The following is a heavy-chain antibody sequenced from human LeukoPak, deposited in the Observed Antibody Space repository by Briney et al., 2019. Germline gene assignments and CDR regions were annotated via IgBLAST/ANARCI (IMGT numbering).Heavy chain of an antibody. J-gene: IGHJ4*02. CDR3: ARDSYSGSYYGY. D-gene: IGHD1-26*01. CDR2: IIPIFGTA. V-gene: IGHV1-69*05. Sequence: ASVKVSCKASGGTFSSYAISWVRQAPGQGPEWMGGIIPIFGTANYAQKFQGRVTITTDESTSTAYMELSSLRSEDTAVYYCARDSYSGSYYGYWGQGTLVTVSS. CDR1: GGTFSSYA.